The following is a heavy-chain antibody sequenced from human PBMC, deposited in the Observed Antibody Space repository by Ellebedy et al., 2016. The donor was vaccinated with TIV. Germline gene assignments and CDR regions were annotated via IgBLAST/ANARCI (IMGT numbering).Heavy chain of an antibody. D-gene: IGHD4-17*01. CDR2: IYPTGST. Sequence: SETLSLTCTVSGGSISSSSYYWGWIRQPPGKGLEWIGRIYPTGSTNYNPSLKSRVTMSIDTSKNQFSLKLNSLTAADTAVYYCARDVQYGDDYHYGLDVWGQGTAVTVSS. CDR3: ARDVQYGDDYHYGLDV. V-gene: IGHV4-39*07. CDR1: GGSISSSSYY. J-gene: IGHJ6*02.